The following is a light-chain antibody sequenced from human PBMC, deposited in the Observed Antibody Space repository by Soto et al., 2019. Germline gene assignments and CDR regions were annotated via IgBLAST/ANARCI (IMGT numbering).Light chain of an antibody. CDR1: SSDVGGYNY. V-gene: IGLV2-14*03. J-gene: IGLJ2*01. CDR2: DVS. Sequence: QSALTQPASVSGSPGQSITISCTGTSSDVGGYNYVSWYQQHPGKAPNLVIYDVSNRPSGVSNRFSGSKSGNTASLTISGLQAEDEADYYCSPDTSSKTLVLGGGTKLTFL. CDR3: SPDTSSKTLV.